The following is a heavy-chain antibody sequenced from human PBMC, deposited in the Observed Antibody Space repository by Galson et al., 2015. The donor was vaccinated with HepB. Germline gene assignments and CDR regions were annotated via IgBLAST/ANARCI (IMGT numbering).Heavy chain of an antibody. J-gene: IGHJ4*02. CDR2: IKHDGSER. V-gene: IGHV3-7*01. CDR1: GFSFSSYW. CDR3: ARSRGCGDGYCDNFDY. Sequence: SLRLSCAASGFSFSSYWMSWVRQAPGKGLEWVANIKHDGSERYYVDSVKGRFTISRDNAKNSLYLQMDSLRAEDTAVYYCARSRGCGDGYCDNFDYWDQGSL. D-gene: IGHD2-21*01.